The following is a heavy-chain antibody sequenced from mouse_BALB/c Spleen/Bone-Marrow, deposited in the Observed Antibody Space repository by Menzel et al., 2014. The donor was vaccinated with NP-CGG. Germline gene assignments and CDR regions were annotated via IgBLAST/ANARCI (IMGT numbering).Heavy chain of an antibody. D-gene: IGHD2-1*01. V-gene: IGHV1-82*01. CDR1: GYAFSSSW. J-gene: IGHJ1*01. CDR3: ARGGNSWYFDV. CDR2: IYPGDGDT. Sequence: QVQLQQSGPELVKPGASVKISCKASGYAFSSSWMNWVKQRPGQGLEWIGRIYPGDGDTNYNGKFKGKATLTADKSSSTAYMQLSSLTSVDSAVYFCARGGNSWYFDVWGAGTTVTVSS.